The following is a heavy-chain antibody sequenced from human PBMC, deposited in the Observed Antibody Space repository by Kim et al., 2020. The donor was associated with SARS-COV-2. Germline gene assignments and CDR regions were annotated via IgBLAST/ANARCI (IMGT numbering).Heavy chain of an antibody. V-gene: IGHV7-4-1*02. CDR2: INTNTGNP. CDR1: GYTFTSYA. J-gene: IGHJ1*01. CDR3: ATGYPRIAVADFAEYFQH. Sequence: ASVKVSCKASGYTFTSYAMNWVRQAPGQGLEWMGWINTNTGNPTYAQGFTGRFVYSLDTSVSTAYLQISSLKAEDTAVYYCATGYPRIAVADFAEYFQHWGQGTLVTVSS. D-gene: IGHD6-19*01.